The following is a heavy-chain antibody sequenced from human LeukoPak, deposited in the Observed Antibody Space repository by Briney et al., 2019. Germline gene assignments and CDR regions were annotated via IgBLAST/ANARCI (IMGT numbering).Heavy chain of an antibody. D-gene: IGHD4-17*01. CDR2: IYYSGST. Sequence: TSETLFLTCTASGGSISSYYWSWIRQPPGKGLEWIGYIYYSGSTNYNPSLKSRVTISVDTSKNQFSLKLSSVTAADTAVYYCARVGCDYPNTYNWFDPWGQGTLVTVSS. J-gene: IGHJ5*02. V-gene: IGHV4-59*01. CDR3: ARVGCDYPNTYNWFDP. CDR1: GGSISSYY.